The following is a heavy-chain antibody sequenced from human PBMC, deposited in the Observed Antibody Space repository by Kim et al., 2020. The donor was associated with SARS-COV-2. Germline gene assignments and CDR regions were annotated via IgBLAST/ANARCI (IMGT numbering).Heavy chain of an antibody. V-gene: IGHV4-39*01. CDR2: IYYRGST. J-gene: IGHJ2*01. Sequence: SETLSLTCTVSGGSISSSSYYWGWIRQPPGKGLEWIGSIYYRGSTYYNPSLKSRVTISVDTAKNQFSLKLSSVTAADTAVYYCATLEMIAVAGTGYFDLWGRGTLVTVSS. CDR1: GGSISSSSYY. D-gene: IGHD6-19*01. CDR3: ATLEMIAVAGTGYFDL.